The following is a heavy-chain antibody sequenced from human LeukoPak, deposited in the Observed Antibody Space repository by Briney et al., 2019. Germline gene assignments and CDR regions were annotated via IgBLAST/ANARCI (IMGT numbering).Heavy chain of an antibody. V-gene: IGHV3-21*01. CDR3: AGGYCSSTSCYYGMDV. J-gene: IGHJ6*04. CDR2: ISSSSSNI. Sequence: GGSLRLSCAASGFTFSSYSMNWVRQAPGKGLEWVSSISSSSSNIYYADSVKGRFTISRDNAKNSLYLQMNSLRAEDTAVYYCAGGYCSSTSCYYGMDVWGKGTTVTVSS. CDR1: GFTFSSYS. D-gene: IGHD2-2*01.